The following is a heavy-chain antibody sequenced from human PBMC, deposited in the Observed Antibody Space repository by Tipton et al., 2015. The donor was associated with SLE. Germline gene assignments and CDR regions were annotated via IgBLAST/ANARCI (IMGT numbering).Heavy chain of an antibody. CDR2: IYYSGST. D-gene: IGHD6-6*01. J-gene: IGHJ3*02. CDR3: ARGDPARVAFDI. V-gene: IGHV4-39*07. Sequence: GLVKPSETLSLTCTVSGGSISSSSYYWGWIRQPPGKGLEWIGSIYYSGSTYYNPSLKSRVTISVDTSKNQFSLKLSSVTAADTAVYYCARGDPARVAFDIWGQGTMVTVSS. CDR1: GGSISSSSYY.